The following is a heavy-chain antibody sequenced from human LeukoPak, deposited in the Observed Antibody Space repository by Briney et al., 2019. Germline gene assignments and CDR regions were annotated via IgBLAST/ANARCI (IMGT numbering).Heavy chain of an antibody. J-gene: IGHJ2*01. D-gene: IGHD4/OR15-4a*01. CDR2: IHYSGGT. Sequence: PSETLSLTCTVSGGSISTYYWSWIRQPPGKGLEWIAYIHYSGGTNYNPSLRSRVTISVDTSKNQFSLKLSSVTAADTAVYYCARGLTSSDWYFDLWGRGTLVTVSS. CDR3: ARGLTSSDWYFDL. CDR1: GGSISTYY. V-gene: IGHV4-59*01.